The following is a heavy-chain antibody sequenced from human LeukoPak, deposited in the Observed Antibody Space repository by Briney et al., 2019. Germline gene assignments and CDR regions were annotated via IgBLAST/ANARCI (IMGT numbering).Heavy chain of an antibody. D-gene: IGHD3-10*01. CDR1: GYTFTGYY. Sequence: ASVKVSCKASGYTFTGYYMHWVRQAPGQGLEWMGWINPNSGATNYAQNFQGRVTMTRDTSISTAYVELSSLRSDDTAVYYCARERITMVRGAAFDIWGQGTMVTVSS. J-gene: IGHJ3*02. V-gene: IGHV1-2*02. CDR3: ARERITMVRGAAFDI. CDR2: INPNSGAT.